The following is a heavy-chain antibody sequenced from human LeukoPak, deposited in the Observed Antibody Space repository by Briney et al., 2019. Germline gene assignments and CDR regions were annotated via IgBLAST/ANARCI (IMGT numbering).Heavy chain of an antibody. CDR2: ISDSGDAT. CDR3: TRSPAVDCGGDC. J-gene: IGHJ4*02. D-gene: IGHD2-21*01. CDR1: GFTFSQYG. Sequence: GGSLRLSCAASGFTFSQYGMNWVRHVSGKGLEWGSVISDSGDATFYADSVKGRFTISRDNSKNTLYLQMNSRGAEDTAVYYCTRSPAVDCGGDCWGQGTLVVVSS. V-gene: IGHV3-23*01.